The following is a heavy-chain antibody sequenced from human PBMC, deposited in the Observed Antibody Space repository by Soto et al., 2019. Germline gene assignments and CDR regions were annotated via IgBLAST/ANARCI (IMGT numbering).Heavy chain of an antibody. V-gene: IGHV3-30*18. CDR3: AKVLRLELLGAFDI. J-gene: IGHJ3*02. Sequence: QVQLVESGGGVVQPGRSLRLSCAASGFTFSSYGMHWVRQAPGKGLEWVAVISYDGSNKYYADSVKGRFTISRDNSKNTLYLQVNSLRAEDTAVYYCAKVLRLELLGAFDIWGQGTMVTVSS. D-gene: IGHD1-7*01. CDR2: ISYDGSNK. CDR1: GFTFSSYG.